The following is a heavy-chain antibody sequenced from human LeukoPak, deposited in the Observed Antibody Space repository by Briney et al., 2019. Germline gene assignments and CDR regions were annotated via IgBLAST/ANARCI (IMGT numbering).Heavy chain of an antibody. CDR2: IYYSGST. CDR1: GGSISSSSYY. V-gene: IGHV4-39*07. CDR3: ARDSHIVGATQFDY. J-gene: IGHJ4*02. Sequence: SETLSLTCTVSGGSISSSSYYWGWIRQPPGTGLEWIGSIYYSGSTYYNPSLKSRVTISVDTSKNQFSLKLSSVTAADTAVCYCARDSHIVGATQFDYWGQGTLVTVSS. D-gene: IGHD1-26*01.